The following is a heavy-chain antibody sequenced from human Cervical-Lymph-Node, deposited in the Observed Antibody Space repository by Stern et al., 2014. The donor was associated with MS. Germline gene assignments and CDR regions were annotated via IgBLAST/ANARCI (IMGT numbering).Heavy chain of an antibody. CDR3: AKEREIVVTVAAPGWFDR. V-gene: IGHV3-23*04. D-gene: IGHD2-15*01. CDR1: GGFTFQKYA. Sequence: EVQLVESGGGLVQPGGPLRLSCQASGGFTFQKYAMNWVRQAPGKGLEWVAGISSSGSDTFDADAVKGRFTISRDNTKNTLYLQMNSVTVDDTALYSCAKEREIVVTVAAPGWFDRWGQGTLVTVSS. J-gene: IGHJ5*02. CDR2: ISSSGSDT.